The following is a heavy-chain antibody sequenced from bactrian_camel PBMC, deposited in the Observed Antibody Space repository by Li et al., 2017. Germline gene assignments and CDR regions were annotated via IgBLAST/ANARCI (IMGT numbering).Heavy chain of an antibody. CDR3: AAAKKGFGGYNVVLVDTCRPQGFDF. CDR1: EFTFSTYY. D-gene: IGHD1*01. J-gene: IGHJ6*01. Sequence: HVQLVESGGGLVQPGGSLRLSCAASEFTFSTYYMTWVRQVPGKGLEWVSNLYTDGITHYADSVKGRFTIFKDNAKSTLYLEMKSLKPEDTAVYFCAAAKKGFGGYNVVLVDTCRPQGFDFWGQGTQVTVS. V-gene: IGHV3-2*01. CDR2: LYTDGIT.